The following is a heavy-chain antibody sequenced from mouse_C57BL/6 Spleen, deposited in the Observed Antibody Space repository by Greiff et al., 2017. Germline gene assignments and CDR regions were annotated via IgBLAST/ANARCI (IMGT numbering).Heavy chain of an antibody. V-gene: IGHV1-19*01. Sequence: VQLQQSGPVLVKPGASVKMSCKASGYTFTDYYMNWVKQSHGKSLEWIGVINPYNGGTSYNQKFKGKATLTVDKSSSTAYMELNSLTSEDSAVYYCASDYGSSSEAYWGQGTLVTVSA. CDR3: ASDYGSSSEAY. D-gene: IGHD1-1*01. CDR2: INPYNGGT. J-gene: IGHJ3*01. CDR1: GYTFTDYY.